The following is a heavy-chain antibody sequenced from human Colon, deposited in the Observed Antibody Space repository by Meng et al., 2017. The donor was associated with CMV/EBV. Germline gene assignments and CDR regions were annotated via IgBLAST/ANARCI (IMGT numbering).Heavy chain of an antibody. D-gene: IGHD1-26*01. V-gene: IGHV3-74*01. J-gene: IGHJ5*02. Sequence: EVQLVESGGGLVQPGGSLSLSCAASGFTFSNYLMHWVRQAPGKGLVWVSRIKTDGSTTNYADSVKGRFTISRDNAKNTLYLQMNSLRAEDTAVYYCARDLEWELSFDPWGQGTLVTVSS. CDR3: ARDLEWELSFDP. CDR1: GFTFSNYL. CDR2: IKTDGSTT.